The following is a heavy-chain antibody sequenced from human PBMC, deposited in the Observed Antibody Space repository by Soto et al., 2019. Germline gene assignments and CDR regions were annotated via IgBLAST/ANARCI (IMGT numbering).Heavy chain of an antibody. CDR1: GFTFSSYW. J-gene: IGHJ6*02. Sequence: AGGSLRLSCEASGFTFSSYWMSWVRQAPGKGLEWVANIKHDGSDKYYVGSVKGRFTISRDNAKNSLYLQMNSLRDEDAAVYSCAREVPAAPSRGPYYYGMDVWGHGTTVTVSS. D-gene: IGHD2-2*01. CDR2: IKHDGSDK. V-gene: IGHV3-7*01. CDR3: AREVPAAPSRGPYYYGMDV.